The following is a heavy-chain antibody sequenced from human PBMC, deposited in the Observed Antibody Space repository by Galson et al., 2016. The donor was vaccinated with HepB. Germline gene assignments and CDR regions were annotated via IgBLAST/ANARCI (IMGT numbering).Heavy chain of an antibody. CDR2: TYFRSKWKN. CDR3: ASDEYSRTWYFDY. V-gene: IGHV6-1*01. CDR1: GDSVSSNDAG. J-gene: IGHJ4*02. Sequence: AISGDSVSSNDAGWNWIRQSPSRGLEWLGRTYFRSKWKNDYAVSVKSRIIINPDTSKNQFSLQLISVTPEDTAVYFCASDEYSRTWYFDYWGQGTLVNVSS. D-gene: IGHD6-13*01.